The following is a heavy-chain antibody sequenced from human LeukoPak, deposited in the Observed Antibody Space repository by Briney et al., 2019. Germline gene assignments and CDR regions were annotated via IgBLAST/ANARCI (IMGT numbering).Heavy chain of an antibody. Sequence: GSSVKVSCKASGGTFSSYAISWVRQAPGQGLEWMGGIIPIFGTANYAQKFQGRVTITADKSTSTAYMELSRLRSDDTAVYYCARVVRGSGSYYRYYYYYMDVWGKGTTVTISS. CDR3: ARVVRGSGSYYRYYYYYMDV. CDR1: GGTFSSYA. CDR2: IIPIFGTA. J-gene: IGHJ6*03. V-gene: IGHV1-69*06. D-gene: IGHD3-10*01.